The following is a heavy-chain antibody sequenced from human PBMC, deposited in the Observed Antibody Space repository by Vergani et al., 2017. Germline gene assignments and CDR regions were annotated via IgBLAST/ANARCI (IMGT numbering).Heavy chain of an antibody. V-gene: IGHV3-48*04. CDR1: GFTFSSYS. CDR2: ISSSSSTT. D-gene: IGHD1-20*01. Sequence: EVQLVESGGGLVQPGGSLRLSCAASGFTFSSYSMNWVRQAPGKGLEWVSYISSSSSTTYYADSVKGRFTISRDNAKNSLYLQMNSLRAEDTAVYYCAKDPGEGITGILHQDWGQGTLVTVSS. J-gene: IGHJ4*02. CDR3: AKDPGEGITGILHQD.